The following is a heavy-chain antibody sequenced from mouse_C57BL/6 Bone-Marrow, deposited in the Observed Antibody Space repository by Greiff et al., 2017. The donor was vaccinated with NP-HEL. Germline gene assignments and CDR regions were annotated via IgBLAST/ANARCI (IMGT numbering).Heavy chain of an antibody. Sequence: EVQVVESGGGLVKPGGSLKLSCAASGFTFSDYGMHWVRQAPEKGLEWVAYISSGSSTIYYADTVKGRFTISRDNAKNTLFLQMTSLRSEDTAMYYCARTYYYGAWFAYWGQGTLVTVSA. CDR2: ISSGSSTI. J-gene: IGHJ3*01. CDR3: ARTYYYGAWFAY. V-gene: IGHV5-17*01. CDR1: GFTFSDYG. D-gene: IGHD1-1*01.